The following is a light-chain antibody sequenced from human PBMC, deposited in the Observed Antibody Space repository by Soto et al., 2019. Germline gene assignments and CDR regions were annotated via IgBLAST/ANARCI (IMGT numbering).Light chain of an antibody. Sequence: DIQMTQSPPSLSASVGDRVTITCRASQAIRNFVAWYQQKPGKAPKLLIYAASTLQSGVPSRFSGSASGTDFTLTITSLQPEAVATSSCHKYSSVPAFGRGTQVDI. J-gene: IGKJ3*01. CDR1: QAIRNF. CDR2: AAS. CDR3: HKYSSVPA. V-gene: IGKV1-27*01.